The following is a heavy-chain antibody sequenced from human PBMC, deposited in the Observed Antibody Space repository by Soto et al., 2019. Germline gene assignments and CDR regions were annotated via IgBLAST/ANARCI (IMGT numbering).Heavy chain of an antibody. J-gene: IGHJ4*02. CDR1: GGSIRSYY. D-gene: IGHD2-15*01. Sequence: SETLCLTSTVAGGSIRSYYWSWIRQPPGKGLEWIGYIYYSGSTNYNPSLKSRVTISVDTSKNQFSLKLSSVTAADTAVYYCARRYGGTFDYWGQGTLVTVSS. CDR2: IYYSGST. V-gene: IGHV4-59*08. CDR3: ARRYGGTFDY.